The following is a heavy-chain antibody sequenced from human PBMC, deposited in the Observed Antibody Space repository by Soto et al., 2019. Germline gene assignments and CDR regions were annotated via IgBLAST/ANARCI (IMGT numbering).Heavy chain of an antibody. D-gene: IGHD3-16*01. CDR2: IYSGGST. CDR3: ARERVRNEHYDYYSYNMDV. CDR1: GFTVSSNY. V-gene: IGHV3-66*01. Sequence: EVQLVESGGGLVQPGGSLRLSCAASGFTVSSNYMSWVRQAPGKGLEWVSVIYSGGSTYYADSVKGRFTISRDNSKNTLYLQMNSLRAEDTAVYYCARERVRNEHYDYYSYNMDVWGLGTTVTVSS. J-gene: IGHJ6*02.